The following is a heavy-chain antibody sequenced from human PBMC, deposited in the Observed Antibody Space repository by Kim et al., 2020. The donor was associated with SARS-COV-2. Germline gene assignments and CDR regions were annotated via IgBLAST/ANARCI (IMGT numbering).Heavy chain of an antibody. CDR2: GGTP. J-gene: IGHJ4*02. D-gene: IGHD2-15*01. CDR3: TTGRRGVV. V-gene: IGHV3-15*01. Sequence: GGTPDNAAPVKGRCTISREESKNTLYLQMNSLKTEDTAVYYCTTGRRGVVWGQGTLVTVSS.